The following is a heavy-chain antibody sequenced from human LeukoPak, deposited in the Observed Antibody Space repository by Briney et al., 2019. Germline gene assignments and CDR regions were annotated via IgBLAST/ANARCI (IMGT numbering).Heavy chain of an antibody. CDR2: ITSGTTYI. CDR3: ARGWIQLWLFDY. Sequence: GGSLRLSCAASGFTFSDYNMNWVRQSPEKGLEWVSSITSGTTYIYYADSVRGRFTLSRDNAKNSLYLQMNSLRAEDTAVYYCARGWIQLWLFDYWGQGTLVTVSS. J-gene: IGHJ4*02. D-gene: IGHD5-18*01. V-gene: IGHV3-21*04. CDR1: GFTFSDYN.